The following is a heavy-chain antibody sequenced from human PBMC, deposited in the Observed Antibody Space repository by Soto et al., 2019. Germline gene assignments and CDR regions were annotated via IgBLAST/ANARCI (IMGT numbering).Heavy chain of an antibody. D-gene: IGHD4-4*01. CDR1: GGTFSSYA. J-gene: IGHJ5*02. CDR2: IIPILGTA. Sequence: QVQLVQSGAEVKKPGSSVKVSCKASGGTFSSYAISWVRQAPGQGLEWMGGIIPILGTANYAQKFQGRVTIPADESTSTAYMELSSLRSEDTAVYYCARWSMTTVTTRGDWFDPWGQGTLVTVSS. V-gene: IGHV1-69*01. CDR3: ARWSMTTVTTRGDWFDP.